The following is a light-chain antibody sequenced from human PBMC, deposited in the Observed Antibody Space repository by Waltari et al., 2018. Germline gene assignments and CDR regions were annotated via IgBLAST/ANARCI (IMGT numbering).Light chain of an antibody. CDR3: QQYHNWPRT. CDR2: GAS. Sequence: ETVMTQSPATLPVSPGERATLSCRASQSVSNNLAWYQQKRGQPPRLHIYGASTRATGIPARFSGSGSGTEFTLTISSLQSEDFAVYHCQQYHNWPRTFGQGTKVEIK. J-gene: IGKJ1*01. V-gene: IGKV3-15*01. CDR1: QSVSNN.